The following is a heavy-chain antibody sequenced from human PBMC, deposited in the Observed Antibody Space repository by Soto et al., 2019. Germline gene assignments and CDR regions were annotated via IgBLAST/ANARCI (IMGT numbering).Heavy chain of an antibody. CDR1: GGSISSSNW. CDR2: IYHSGST. D-gene: IGHD3-3*01. V-gene: IGHV4-4*02. Sequence: PSETLSLTCAVSGGSISSSNWWSWVRQPPGKGLEWIGEIYHSGSTYYNPSLKSRVTISVDKSKTQFSLKLSSVTAADRPVYYGARLGGIFFDYWGKGTLVTVSS. J-gene: IGHJ4*02. CDR3: ARLGGIFFDY.